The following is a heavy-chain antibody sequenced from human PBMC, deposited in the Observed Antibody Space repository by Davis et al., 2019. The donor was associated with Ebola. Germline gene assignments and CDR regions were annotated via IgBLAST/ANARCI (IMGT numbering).Heavy chain of an antibody. D-gene: IGHD6-19*01. Sequence: ASVKVSCKASGYTFTTYDINWVRQATGQGLEWMGWMNPNSGNTGYAQKFQGRVTMTRNTSISTAYMELSSLRSEDTAVYYCARESSSGWYFDYWGQGTLVTVSS. J-gene: IGHJ4*02. CDR2: MNPNSGNT. CDR1: GYTFTTYD. CDR3: ARESSSGWYFDY. V-gene: IGHV1-8*01.